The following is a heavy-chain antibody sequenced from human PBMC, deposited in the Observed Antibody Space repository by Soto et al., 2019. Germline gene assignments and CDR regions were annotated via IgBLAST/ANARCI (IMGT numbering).Heavy chain of an antibody. D-gene: IGHD6-19*01. CDR3: GRGGWSLDY. CDR1: GGSISNSY. J-gene: IGHJ4*02. CDR2: IHSSGTT. Sequence: QVQLQESGPGLVKPSETLSLTCTVSGGSISNSYWSWIRQSPEKGLEWIGYIHSSGTTNYNPSLQNRVTLSVDTSTNQFSLKLSSVTAADTAIYYCGRGGWSLDYWCQGTLVTVSS. V-gene: IGHV4-59*01.